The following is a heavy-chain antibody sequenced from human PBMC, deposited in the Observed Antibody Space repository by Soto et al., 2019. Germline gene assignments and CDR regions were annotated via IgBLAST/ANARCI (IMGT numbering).Heavy chain of an antibody. V-gene: IGHV3-66*01. CDR3: ASLYCSGGSCYDEDAFDI. D-gene: IGHD2-15*01. CDR2: FYCGGST. CDR1: GFTVSSNY. Sequence: GGSLRLSCAASGFTVSSNYMSWVRQAPGKGLEWVSVFYCGGSTYYVVSVKGRFTISRDNSKNTLYLQMNSLRAEDTAVYYCASLYCSGGSCYDEDAFDIWGQGTMVTVSS. J-gene: IGHJ3*02.